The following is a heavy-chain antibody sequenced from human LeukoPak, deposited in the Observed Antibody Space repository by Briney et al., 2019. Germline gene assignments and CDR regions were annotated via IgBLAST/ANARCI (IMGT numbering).Heavy chain of an antibody. J-gene: IGHJ4*02. D-gene: IGHD2-15*01. Sequence: ASVKVSCKASGYTFSTYGISWVRQAPGQGLEWMGWISAYKGNTNYAQKLQGRVTMTTDTSTSTAYMELRSLRSDDTAVYYCARDYCSGGSCYLFDYWGQGTLVTVSS. CDR2: ISAYKGNT. CDR3: ARDYCSGGSCYLFDY. CDR1: GYTFSTYG. V-gene: IGHV1-18*01.